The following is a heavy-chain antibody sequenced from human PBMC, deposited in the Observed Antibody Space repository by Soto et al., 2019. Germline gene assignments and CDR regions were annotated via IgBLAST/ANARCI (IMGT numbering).Heavy chain of an antibody. Sequence: PGGSLRLSCTASGFTFGDYAMSWFRQAPGKGLEWVGSIRSKAYGGTTEYAASVKGRFTISRDDSKSIAYLQMNSLKTEDTAVYYCTREILVRGVIQYAFDIWGQGAMVTVSS. J-gene: IGHJ3*02. D-gene: IGHD3-10*01. CDR3: TREILVRGVIQYAFDI. V-gene: IGHV3-49*03. CDR2: IRSKAYGGTT. CDR1: GFTFGDYA.